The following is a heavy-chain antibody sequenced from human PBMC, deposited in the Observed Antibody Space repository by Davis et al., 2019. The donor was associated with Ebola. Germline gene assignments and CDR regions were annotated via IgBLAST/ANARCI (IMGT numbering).Heavy chain of an antibody. D-gene: IGHD7-27*01. J-gene: IGHJ4*02. V-gene: IGHV3-30*18. Sequence: GESLKISCAASGFTFSSYWMHWVRQAPGKGLEWVAVISYDGSNKYYADSVKGRFTISRDNSKNTLYLQMNSLRAEDTAVYYCAKITGAVGYWGQGTLVTVSS. CDR2: ISYDGSNK. CDR3: AKITGAVGY. CDR1: GFTFSSYW.